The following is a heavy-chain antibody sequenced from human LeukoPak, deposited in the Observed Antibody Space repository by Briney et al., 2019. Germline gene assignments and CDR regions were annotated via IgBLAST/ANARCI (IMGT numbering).Heavy chain of an antibody. D-gene: IGHD5-24*01. CDR1: GFTFSSYW. CDR2: INSDGSST. Sequence: GGSLRLSCAASGFTFSSYWMHWVRQAPGKGLVWVSRINSDGSSTSYADSVKGRFTISRDNAKNTLYLQMNSLRAEDTAVYYCARGEGDGYNPAFDYWGQGTLVTVSS. V-gene: IGHV3-74*01. CDR3: ARGEGDGYNPAFDY. J-gene: IGHJ4*02.